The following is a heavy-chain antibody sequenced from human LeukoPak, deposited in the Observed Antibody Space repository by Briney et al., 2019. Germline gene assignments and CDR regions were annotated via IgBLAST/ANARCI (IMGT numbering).Heavy chain of an antibody. J-gene: IGHJ5*02. CDR1: GGSISSGGYY. CDR2: IYYSGST. V-gene: IGHV4-31*03. CDR3: ARSPYYDILTGYNNWFDP. Sequence: SETLSLTCTVSGGSISSGGYYWSWIRQHPGKGLEWIGYIYYSGSTYYNPSLKSRVTISVDTSKNQFSLKLSSVTAADTAVYYCARSPYYDILTGYNNWFDPWGQGTLVTVSS. D-gene: IGHD3-9*01.